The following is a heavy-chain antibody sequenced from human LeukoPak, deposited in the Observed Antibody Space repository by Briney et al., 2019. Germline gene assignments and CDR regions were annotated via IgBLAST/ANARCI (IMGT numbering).Heavy chain of an antibody. V-gene: IGHV4-34*01. CDR2: INHSGST. Sequence: SETLSLTCAVYGGSFSGYYWSWIRQPPGKGLEWIGEINHSGSTNYNPSLKSRVTISVDTSKNQFSLKLSSVTAADTAVYYCARGYYGSGSYYSYYYYYYMDVWGKGTTVTISS. CDR3: ARGYYGSGSYYSYYYYYYMDV. D-gene: IGHD3-10*01. CDR1: GGSFSGYY. J-gene: IGHJ6*03.